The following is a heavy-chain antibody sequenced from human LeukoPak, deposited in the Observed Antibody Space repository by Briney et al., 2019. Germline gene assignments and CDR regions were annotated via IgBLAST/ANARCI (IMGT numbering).Heavy chain of an antibody. J-gene: IGHJ4*02. CDR1: GFTFSSYA. V-gene: IGHV3-23*01. D-gene: IGHD3-3*01. CDR3: AKGGYDFWSGYPFDY. CDR2: ISGSGGST. Sequence: GGSLRLSCAASGFTFSSYAMSWVRQAPGKGLEWVSAISGSGGSTYYADSVKGRFTISRDNSKNTLYLQMNSLRAEDTAVYYCAKGGYDFWSGYPFDYWGQGALVTVSS.